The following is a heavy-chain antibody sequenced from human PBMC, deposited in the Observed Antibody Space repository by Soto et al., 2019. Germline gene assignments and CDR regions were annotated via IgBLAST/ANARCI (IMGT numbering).Heavy chain of an antibody. CDR2: IYYSGST. CDR1: GGSISSGDYY. CDR3: ASKRSSHWFDP. J-gene: IGHJ5*02. Sequence: SETLSLTCAVSGGSISSGDYYWSWIRQPPGKGLEWIGYIYYSGSTYYNPSLKSRVTISVDTSKNQFSLMLTSVTAADTALYYCASKRSSHWFDPWGQGTLVTVSS. V-gene: IGHV4-30-4*01. D-gene: IGHD6-6*01.